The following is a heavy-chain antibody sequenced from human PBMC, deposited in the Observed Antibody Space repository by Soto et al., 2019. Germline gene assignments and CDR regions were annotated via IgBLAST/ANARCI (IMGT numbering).Heavy chain of an antibody. V-gene: IGHV1-18*01. Sequence: GASVKVSCEASGYTFTSYGISWVRQAPGQGLEWIGWISAYNGNTNYAQKFQGWVTMTRDTSISTAYMELSRLRSDDTAVYYCARGRYCSSTSCYASFYYGMDVWGQGTTVTVSS. CDR3: ARGRYCSSTSCYASFYYGMDV. J-gene: IGHJ6*02. D-gene: IGHD2-2*01. CDR1: GYTFTSYG. CDR2: ISAYNGNT.